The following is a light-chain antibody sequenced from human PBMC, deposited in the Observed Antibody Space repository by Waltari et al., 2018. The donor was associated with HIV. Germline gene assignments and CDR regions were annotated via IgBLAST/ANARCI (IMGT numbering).Light chain of an antibody. CDR3: QVWDSSSDNVV. CDR2: YDS. J-gene: IGLJ2*01. V-gene: IGLV3-21*01. Sequence: SYVVTQPPSLSLAPGQTAYISGGGDNIGSKPVHRYQQAPGQAPALVISYDSDRPSGIPDRFSSSNSGNTATLIITRVEAEDEADYFCQVWDSSSDNVVFGGGTKLTVL. CDR1: NIGSKP.